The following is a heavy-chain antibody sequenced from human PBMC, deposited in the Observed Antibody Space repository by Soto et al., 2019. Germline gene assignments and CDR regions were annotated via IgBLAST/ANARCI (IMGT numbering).Heavy chain of an antibody. CDR2: INPSGGST. CDR1: GYTFTSYY. CDR3: ARKAAAGPPRSPRDY. V-gene: IGHV1-46*01. J-gene: IGHJ4*02. D-gene: IGHD6-13*01. Sequence: QVQLVQSGAEVKKPGASVKVSCKASGYTFTSYYMHWVRQAPGQGLEWMGIINPSGGSTSYAQKFQGRVTMTRDTSTSTVYMELSSLSSEDTAVYYCARKAAAGPPRSPRDYWGQGTLVTVSS.